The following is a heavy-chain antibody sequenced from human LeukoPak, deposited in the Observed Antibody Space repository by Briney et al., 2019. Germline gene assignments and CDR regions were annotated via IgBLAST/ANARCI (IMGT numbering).Heavy chain of an antibody. J-gene: IGHJ3*02. CDR3: ARVKSGAFDI. CDR2: IYSGGST. V-gene: IGHV3-53*04. Sequence: ETLSLTCAVYGGSFSGYYWSWVRQAPGKGLEWVSVIYSGGSTYYADSVKGRFTISRHNSKNTLYLQMNSLRAEDTAVYYCARVKSGAFDIWGQGTMVTVSS. CDR1: GGSFSGYY.